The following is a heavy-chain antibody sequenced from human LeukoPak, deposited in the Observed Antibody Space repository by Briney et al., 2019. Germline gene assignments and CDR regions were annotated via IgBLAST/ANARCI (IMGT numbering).Heavy chain of an antibody. J-gene: IGHJ3*02. V-gene: IGHV1-2*02. Sequence: GASVKVSCKASGYTFTGYYMHWVRQAPGQGLEWMGWINPNSGGTSYAQKFQGRVTMTRDTSISTAYMELRSDDTAMYYCARVSGITMIVVVLEDPFDIWGQGTMVTVSS. D-gene: IGHD3-22*01. CDR1: GYTFTGYY. CDR3: ARVSGITMIVVVLEDPFDI. CDR2: INPNSGGT.